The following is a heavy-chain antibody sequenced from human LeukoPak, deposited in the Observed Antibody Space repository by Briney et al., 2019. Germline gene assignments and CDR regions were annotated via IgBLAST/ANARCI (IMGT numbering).Heavy chain of an antibody. V-gene: IGHV1-18*01. CDR1: GYTFISYG. J-gene: IGHJ4*02. D-gene: IGHD2-2*01. CDR2: ISAYNGNT. CDR3: ARGAEDCSSTSCYAGVDY. Sequence: ASVKVSCKASGYTFISYGISWVRQAPGQGLERMGWISAYNGNTNYAQKLQGRVTMTTDTSTSTAYMELRSLRSDDTAVYYCARGAEDCSSTSCYAGVDYWGQGTLVTVSS.